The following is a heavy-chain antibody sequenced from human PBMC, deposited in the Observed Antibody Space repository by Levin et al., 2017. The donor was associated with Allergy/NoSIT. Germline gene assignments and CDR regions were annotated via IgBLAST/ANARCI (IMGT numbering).Heavy chain of an antibody. J-gene: IGHJ6*02. V-gene: IGHV4-34*01. CDR3: ARIRPLIVVVPAAFRHYYYYGMDV. CDR2: INHSGST. D-gene: IGHD2-2*01. Sequence: SQTLSLTCAVYGGSFSGYYWSWIRQPPGKGLEWIGEINHSGSTNYNPSLKSRVTISVDTSKNQFSLKLSSVTAADTAVYYCARIRPLIVVVPAAFRHYYYYGMDVWGQGTTVTVSS. CDR1: GGSFSGYY.